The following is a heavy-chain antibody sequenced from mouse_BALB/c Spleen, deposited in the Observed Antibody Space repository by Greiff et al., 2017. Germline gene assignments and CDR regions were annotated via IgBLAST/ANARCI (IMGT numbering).Heavy chain of an antibody. CDR3: ARYDGARAASWFAY. Sequence: EVKLVESGPGLVKPSQSLSLTCTVTGYSITSDYAWNWIRQFPGNKLEWMGYISYSGSTSYNPSLKSRISITRDTSKNQFFLQLNSVTTEDTATYYCARYDGARAASWFAYWGQGTLVTVSA. D-gene: IGHD3-1*01. CDR2: ISYSGST. CDR1: GYSITSDYA. J-gene: IGHJ3*01. V-gene: IGHV3-2*02.